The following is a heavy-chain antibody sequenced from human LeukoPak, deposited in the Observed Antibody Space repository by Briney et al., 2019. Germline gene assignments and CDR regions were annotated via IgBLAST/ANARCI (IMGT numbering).Heavy chain of an antibody. Sequence: PGGSLRLSCAASGFTFSSYGMHWVRQAPGKGLEWVAFIRYDGSNKYYADSVKGRFTISRDNSKNTPYLQMNSLRAEDTAVYYCAKAEGSVLSYFDYWGQGTLVTVSS. CDR2: IRYDGSNK. D-gene: IGHD5/OR15-5a*01. V-gene: IGHV3-30*02. CDR3: AKAEGSVLSYFDY. CDR1: GFTFSSYG. J-gene: IGHJ4*02.